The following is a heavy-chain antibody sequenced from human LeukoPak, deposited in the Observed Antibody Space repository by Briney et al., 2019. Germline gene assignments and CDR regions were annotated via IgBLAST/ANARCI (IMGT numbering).Heavy chain of an antibody. J-gene: IGHJ4*02. Sequence: PGGSLRLSCAASGFTFSSYAMHWVRQAPGKGLEWVAVISYDGSNKYYADSVKGRFTISRDNSKNTLYLQMNSLRAEDTAVYYCANIVGATDFDYWGQGTLVTVSS. CDR2: ISYDGSNK. V-gene: IGHV3-30-3*02. CDR1: GFTFSSYA. D-gene: IGHD1-26*01. CDR3: ANIVGATDFDY.